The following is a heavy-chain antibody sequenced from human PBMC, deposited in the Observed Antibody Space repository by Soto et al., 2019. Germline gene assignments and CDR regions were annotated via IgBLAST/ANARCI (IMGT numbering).Heavy chain of an antibody. CDR1: GITFSSYA. CDR2: ISGSGIST. V-gene: IGHV3-23*01. CDR3: AKEPVGPDWYFDL. J-gene: IGHJ2*01. Sequence: DVQLLESGGGLVQPGGSLRLSCAASGITFSSYAMSWVRQDPGKGLEWVSGISGSGISTHYADSVKGRFTVSRDNSKNTLYLQMNSLRAEDTAVYNCAKEPVGPDWYFDLWGRGTLVTVSS.